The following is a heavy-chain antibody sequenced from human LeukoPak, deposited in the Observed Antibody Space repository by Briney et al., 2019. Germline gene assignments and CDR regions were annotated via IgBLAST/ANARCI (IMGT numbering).Heavy chain of an antibody. D-gene: IGHD6-19*01. CDR1: GYTFTGYY. CDR3: ARIRAVAGRELGY. V-gene: IGHV1-2*02. J-gene: IGHJ4*02. Sequence: GASVQVSCRASGYTFTGYYMRWVRQAPGQGLEWMGWINPNSGGTNYAQKFQGRVTMTRDTSISTAYMELSRLRSDDTAVYYCARIRAVAGRELGYWGQGTLVTVSS. CDR2: INPNSGGT.